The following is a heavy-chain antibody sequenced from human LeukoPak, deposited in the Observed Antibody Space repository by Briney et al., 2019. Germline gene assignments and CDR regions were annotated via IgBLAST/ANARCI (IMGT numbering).Heavy chain of an antibody. CDR1: GFTFSGSG. V-gene: IGHV3-73*01. Sequence: GGSLKLSCAASGFTFSGSGMHWVRQASGKGLEWVGRIRSKANSYATEYAASVKGRFTISRDDSKNTAYLQMNSLKIEDTAVYYCTGGYSGYDSIYLGYWGQGTLVTVSS. D-gene: IGHD5-12*01. J-gene: IGHJ4*02. CDR3: TGGYSGYDSIYLGY. CDR2: IRSKANSYAT.